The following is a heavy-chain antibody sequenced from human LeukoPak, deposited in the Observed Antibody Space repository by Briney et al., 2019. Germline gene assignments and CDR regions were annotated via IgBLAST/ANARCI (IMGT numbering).Heavy chain of an antibody. V-gene: IGHV3-7*01. CDR1: GFTFSSYW. CDR2: IKQDGSEK. CDR3: ARAKVEMATTFDY. Sequence: GGSLRLSCAASGFTFSSYWMSWVRQAPGKGLEWVANIKQDGSEKYYVDSVKGRFTISRDNAKNSLYLQMNSLRAEDTAVYYCARAKVEMATTFDYWGQGTLVAVSS. J-gene: IGHJ4*02. D-gene: IGHD5-24*01.